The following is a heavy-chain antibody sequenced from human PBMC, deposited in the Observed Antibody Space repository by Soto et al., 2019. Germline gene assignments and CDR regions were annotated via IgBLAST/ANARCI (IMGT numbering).Heavy chain of an antibody. Sequence: SETLSLTCTVSGGSISSYYWSWIRQPPGKGLEWIGHIYYNGNTNYNPSLKSRVTILVDTSKNQFSLKLSSVTAADTAVYYCARYHCTGGYCQHFDYWGQGTLVTVS. CDR1: GGSISSYY. V-gene: IGHV4-59*01. CDR2: IYYNGNT. D-gene: IGHD2-8*02. J-gene: IGHJ4*02. CDR3: ARYHCTGGYCQHFDY.